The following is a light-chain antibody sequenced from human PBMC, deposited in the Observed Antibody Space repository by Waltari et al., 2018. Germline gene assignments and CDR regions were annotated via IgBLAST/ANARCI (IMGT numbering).Light chain of an antibody. CDR1: SSDVGGYNY. CDR2: DVS. J-gene: IGLJ2*01. V-gene: IGLV2-14*03. CDR3: SSYTSSSTVV. Sequence: QSALTQPASVSGSPGQSITISCTGTSSDVGGYNYVSWYHQHPARAPKLMIYDVSNRPSVVSNRFSGSKSGNTASLTISGLQAEDEADYYCSSYTSSSTVVFGGGTKLTVL.